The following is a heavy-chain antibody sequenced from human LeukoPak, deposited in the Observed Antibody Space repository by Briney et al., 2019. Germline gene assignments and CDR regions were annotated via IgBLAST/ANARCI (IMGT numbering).Heavy chain of an antibody. J-gene: IGHJ3*02. Sequence: GASVKVSCKASGYTFTSYDINWVRQATGQGLEWMGWMNPNSGNTGYAQKFQGRVTITRNTSISTAYMELSSLRSEDTAVYYCARRQYYYDSSGYPCDAFDIWGQGTMVTVSS. CDR1: GYTFTSYD. CDR2: MNPNSGNT. CDR3: ARRQYYYDSSGYPCDAFDI. D-gene: IGHD3-22*01. V-gene: IGHV1-8*03.